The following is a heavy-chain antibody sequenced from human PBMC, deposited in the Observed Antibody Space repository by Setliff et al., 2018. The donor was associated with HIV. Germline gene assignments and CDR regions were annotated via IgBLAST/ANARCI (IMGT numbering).Heavy chain of an antibody. CDR3: ARTSAGGQENDY. CDR2: VKEDGSEK. V-gene: IGHV3-7*03. D-gene: IGHD3-10*01. Sequence: GGSLRLSCAASGFILSNYWMSWVRQAPGKGLEWVANVKEDGSEKNYVNSVKGRFTISRDNAKNSLYLQLNSLRVDDTALYYCARTSAGGQENDYWGQGTLVTVSS. CDR1: GFILSNYW. J-gene: IGHJ4*02.